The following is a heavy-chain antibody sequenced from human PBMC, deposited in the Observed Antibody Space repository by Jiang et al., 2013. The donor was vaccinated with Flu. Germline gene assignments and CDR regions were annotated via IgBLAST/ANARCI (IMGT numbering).Heavy chain of an antibody. CDR1: GYSISSGYY. J-gene: IGHJ4*02. Sequence: TLSLTCTVSGYSISSGYYWGWIRQPPGKGLEWIGSIYHSGSTYYNPSLKSRVTISVDTSKNQFSLKLSSVTAADTAVYYCARLTYYYDSSGYFDFDYWGQGTLVTVSS. D-gene: IGHD3-22*01. V-gene: IGHV4-38-2*02. CDR3: ARLTYYYDSSGYFDFDY. CDR2: IYHSGST.